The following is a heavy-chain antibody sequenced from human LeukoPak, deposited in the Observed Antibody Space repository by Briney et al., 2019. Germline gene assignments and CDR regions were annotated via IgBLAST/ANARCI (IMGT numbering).Heavy chain of an antibody. V-gene: IGHV4-61*02. CDR1: GGSISSGSYY. J-gene: IGHJ4*01. Sequence: PSETLSLTCTVSGGSISSGSYYWNWIRQPAGKGLEWIGRIYTTGSTSGSTNYNPSLKSRVTISVDTSKNQFSLKLSSVTAADTAVYYCARAAXTAMIDY. CDR2: IYTTGSTSGST. CDR3: ARAAXTAMIDY. D-gene: IGHD5-18*01.